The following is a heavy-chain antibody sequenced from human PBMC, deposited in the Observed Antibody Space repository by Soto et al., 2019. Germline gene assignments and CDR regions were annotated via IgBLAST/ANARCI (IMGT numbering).Heavy chain of an antibody. CDR3: ARVRVSPQLVKDYYMDV. CDR2: IYSGGST. CDR1: GFTVSSNY. J-gene: IGHJ6*03. D-gene: IGHD6-13*01. Sequence: GGSLRLSCAASGFTVSSNYMSWVRQAPGKGLEWVSVIYSGGSTYYADSVKGRFTISRDNSKNTLYLQMNSLRAEDTAVYYCARVRVSPQLVKDYYMDVWGKGTTVTVSS. V-gene: IGHV3-66*01.